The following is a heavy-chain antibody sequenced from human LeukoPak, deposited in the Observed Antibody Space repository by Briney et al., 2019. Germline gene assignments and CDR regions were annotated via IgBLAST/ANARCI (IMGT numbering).Heavy chain of an antibody. Sequence: SETLSLTCTVSGGSISGHYWTWVRQPPGEGLEWIGQIHYSGKADYNPSLRSRITISVDTSKNQMSLKVTSVTAADTAVYYCARFGVDYDMDVWGQGTSVTVS. CDR3: ARFGVDYDMDV. CDR1: GGSISGHY. D-gene: IGHD3-16*01. J-gene: IGHJ6*02. V-gene: IGHV4-59*11. CDR2: IHYSGKA.